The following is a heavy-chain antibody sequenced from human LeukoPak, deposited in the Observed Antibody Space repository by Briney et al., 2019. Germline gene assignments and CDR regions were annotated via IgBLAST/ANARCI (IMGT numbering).Heavy chain of an antibody. V-gene: IGHV3-21*01. Sequence: GGSLRLSCAASGFTFSSYSMNWVRQAPGKGLEWVSSIGSSSSYIYYADSVKGRFTISRDNAKNSLFLQMNSLTAEDTAVYYCARDPGRSHYYYYMDVWGKGTTVTVSS. J-gene: IGHJ6*03. CDR1: GFTFSSYS. D-gene: IGHD1-14*01. CDR2: IGSSSSYI. CDR3: ARDPGRSHYYYYMDV.